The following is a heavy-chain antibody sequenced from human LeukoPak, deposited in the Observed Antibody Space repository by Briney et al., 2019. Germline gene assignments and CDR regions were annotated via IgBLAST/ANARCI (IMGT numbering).Heavy chain of an antibody. V-gene: IGHV1-46*01. CDR1: GYTFTSYY. J-gene: IGHJ4*02. CDR2: INPSGGST. Sequence: ASVKVSRKASGYTFTSYYMHWVRQAPGQELEWMGIINPSGGSTSYAQKFQGRVTMTRDTSTSTVYMELSSLRSEDTAVYYCARVSSKLELRLDYWGQGTLVTVSS. CDR3: ARVSSKLELRLDY. D-gene: IGHD1-7*01.